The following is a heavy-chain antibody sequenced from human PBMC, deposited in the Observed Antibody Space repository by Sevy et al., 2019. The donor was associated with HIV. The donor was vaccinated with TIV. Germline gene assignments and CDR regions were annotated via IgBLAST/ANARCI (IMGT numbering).Heavy chain of an antibody. Sequence: GGFLRLSCAASGFSFSTSGMNWVRQAPGKGLEWVSYIGGTTSTIYYADSVKGRFTISRDNARNSLYLQMNSLRDEDTAVYYCAVPKVTGTTTMFDYWGQGTLVTVSS. CDR3: AVPKVTGTTTMFDY. J-gene: IGHJ4*02. CDR2: IGGTTSTI. V-gene: IGHV3-48*02. CDR1: GFSFSTSG. D-gene: IGHD1-7*01.